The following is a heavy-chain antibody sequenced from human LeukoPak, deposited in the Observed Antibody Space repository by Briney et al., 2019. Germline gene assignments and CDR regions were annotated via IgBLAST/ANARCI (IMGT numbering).Heavy chain of an antibody. Sequence: GGSLRLSCATSGFTFTTFWMHWVRQAPGKGLVWVSAISGSGGRIYYGASVKGRFTISRDNSKNTLNLQMNSLRAEDTAVYYCARAGDKVNYYYYYMDVWGKGTTVTVSS. J-gene: IGHJ6*03. CDR3: ARAGDKVNYYYYYMDV. D-gene: IGHD4-17*01. V-gene: IGHV3-23*01. CDR2: ISGSGGRI. CDR1: GFTFTTFW.